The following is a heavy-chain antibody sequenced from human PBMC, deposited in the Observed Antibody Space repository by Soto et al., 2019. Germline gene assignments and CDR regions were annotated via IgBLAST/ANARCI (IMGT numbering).Heavy chain of an antibody. V-gene: IGHV4-59*01. J-gene: IGHJ4*02. D-gene: IGHD1-26*01. CDR1: GGSISRSY. CDR3: AKDVGGSSDS. Sequence: QVHLQESGPGLVKPSETLSLNCSVSGGSISRSYWSWVRQPPGKGLEWIGYIFYSGSTSYHPSLESRVTISLDTSKNQFSLKLKSVTAADTALYYCAKDVGGSSDSWGQGTLVTVSS. CDR2: IFYSGST.